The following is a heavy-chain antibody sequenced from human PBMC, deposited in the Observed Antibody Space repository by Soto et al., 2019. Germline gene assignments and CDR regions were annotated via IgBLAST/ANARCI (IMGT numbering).Heavy chain of an antibody. CDR1: GGSISSSSYY. D-gene: IGHD5-18*01. J-gene: IGHJ2*01. V-gene: IGHV4-39*01. CDR3: ASPRGTAMVTSSSYFDL. CDR2: IYYSGST. Sequence: SETLSLTCTVSGGSISSSSYYWGWIRQPPGKGLEWIGSIYYSGSTYYNPSLKSRVTISVDTSKNQFSLKLSSVTAADTAVYYCASPRGTAMVTSSSYFDLWGRGTLVTVSS.